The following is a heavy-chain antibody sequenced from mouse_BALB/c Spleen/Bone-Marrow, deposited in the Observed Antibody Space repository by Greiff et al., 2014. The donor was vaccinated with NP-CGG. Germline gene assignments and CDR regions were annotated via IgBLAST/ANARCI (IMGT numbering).Heavy chain of an antibody. Sequence: VQLQESGPDLVKPGASVKISCKASGYAFSSSWMNWVKQRPGQGLEWIGRIYPGDGDTNYNGKFKGKATLTADKSSSTAYMQLSSLTSVDSAVYFCAKRGYGKRGQSYATDYWGQGTSLSVSS. CDR3: AKRGYGKRGQSYATDY. V-gene: IGHV1-82*01. CDR1: GYAFSSSW. J-gene: IGHJ4*01. D-gene: IGHD2-1*01. CDR2: IYPGDGDT.